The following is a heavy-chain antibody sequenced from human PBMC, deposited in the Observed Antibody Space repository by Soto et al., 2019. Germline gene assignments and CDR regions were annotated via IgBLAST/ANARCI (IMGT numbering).Heavy chain of an antibody. CDR3: ARAINIVLDTAMVATPDYYYYGMEV. CDR2: ISGYNGKT. CDR1: RYSFTSNG. Sequence: VSWKACRYSFTSNGSSWVQHDPEQGLEWRGWISGYNGKTNYAQKVQDRVTMTTDTSTSTVYLELRSLRLDDTAVYYCARAINIVLDTAMVATPDYYYYGMEVWGQGTTVTVSS. J-gene: IGHJ6*02. V-gene: IGHV1-18*01. D-gene: IGHD5-18*01.